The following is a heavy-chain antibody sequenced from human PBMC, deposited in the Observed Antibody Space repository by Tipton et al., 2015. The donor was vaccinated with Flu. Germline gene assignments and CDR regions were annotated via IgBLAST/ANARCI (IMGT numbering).Heavy chain of an antibody. Sequence: TLSLTCTVSGGSISSSSYYXXXIRQPXXXGLEWIGSIYYSGSTYYNPSLKSRVTISVDTSKNQFSLKLSSVTAXXTAVXXXASLGNGYWGQGTLVTVSS. J-gene: IGHJ4*02. D-gene: IGHD2-8*01. CDR2: IYYSGST. CDR3: ASLGNGY. CDR1: GGSISSSSYY. V-gene: IGHV4-39*07.